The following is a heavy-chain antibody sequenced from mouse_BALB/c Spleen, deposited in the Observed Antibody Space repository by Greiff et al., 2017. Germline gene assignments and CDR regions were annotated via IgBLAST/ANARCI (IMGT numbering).Heavy chain of an antibody. CDR3: ARERELIYDGSGWYFDV. CDR1: GFTFTDYY. V-gene: IGHV7-3*02. J-gene: IGHJ1*01. CDR2: IRNKANGYTT. D-gene: IGHD2-3*01. Sequence: EVNLVESGGGLVQPGGSLRLSCATSGFTFTDYYMSWVRQPPGKALEWLGFIRNKANGYTTEYSASVKGRFTISRDNSQSILYLQMNTLRAEDSATYYCARERELIYDGSGWYFDVWGAGTTVTVSS.